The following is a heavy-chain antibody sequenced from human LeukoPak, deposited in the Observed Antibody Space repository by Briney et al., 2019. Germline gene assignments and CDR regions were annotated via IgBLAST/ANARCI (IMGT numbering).Heavy chain of an antibody. D-gene: IGHD6-13*01. CDR2: IYTSGST. Sequence: SETLSLTCTVSGGSISSYYWSRIRQPAGQGLEWIGRIYTSGSTNYNPSPKSRVTMSVDTSKNQFSLKLSSVTAADTAVYYCARRLGYSTDAFDIWGQGTMVTVSS. J-gene: IGHJ3*02. V-gene: IGHV4-4*07. CDR3: ARRLGYSTDAFDI. CDR1: GGSISSYY.